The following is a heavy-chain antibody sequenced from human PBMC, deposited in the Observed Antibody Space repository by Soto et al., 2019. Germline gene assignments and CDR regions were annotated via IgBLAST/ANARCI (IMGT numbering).Heavy chain of an antibody. CDR3: AKASGVVVVVAATSPGFDY. CDR1: GFTFSSYA. J-gene: IGHJ4*02. CDR2: ISGSGGST. Sequence: LRLSCAASGFTFSSYAMSWVRQAPGKGLEWVSAISGSGGSTYYADSVKGRFTISRDNSKNTLYLQMNSLRAEDTAVYYCAKASGVVVVVAATSPGFDYWGQGTLVTVSS. V-gene: IGHV3-23*01. D-gene: IGHD2-15*01.